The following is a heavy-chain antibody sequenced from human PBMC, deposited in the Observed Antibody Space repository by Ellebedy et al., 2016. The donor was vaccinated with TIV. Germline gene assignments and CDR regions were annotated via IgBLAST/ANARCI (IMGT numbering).Heavy chain of an antibody. J-gene: IGHJ4*02. CDR3: ARDPGFWSGADY. D-gene: IGHD3-3*01. Sequence: GEPLKISCAASGFTFSSYSMNWVRQAPGKGLEWVSSISSSSSHIYYADSVKGRFTISRDNAKNSLYLQLNSLRAEDTAVYYCARDPGFWSGADYWGQGTLVTVSS. CDR1: GFTFSSYS. CDR2: ISSSSSHI. V-gene: IGHV3-21*01.